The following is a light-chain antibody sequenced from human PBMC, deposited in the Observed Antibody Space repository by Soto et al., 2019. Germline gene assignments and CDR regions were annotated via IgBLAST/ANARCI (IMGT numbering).Light chain of an antibody. CDR3: SSYAGSNNYV. J-gene: IGLJ1*01. V-gene: IGLV2-8*01. CDR1: SSDVGGYNS. CDR2: EVS. Sequence: QSVLTQPPSASGSPGQSVTISCTGTSSDVGGYNSVSWYQQHPGKAPKLMIYEVSKRPSGVPDRFSGSKSGSTASLTVSGLQAEDEADYYCSSYAGSNNYVFGTGTKLTVL.